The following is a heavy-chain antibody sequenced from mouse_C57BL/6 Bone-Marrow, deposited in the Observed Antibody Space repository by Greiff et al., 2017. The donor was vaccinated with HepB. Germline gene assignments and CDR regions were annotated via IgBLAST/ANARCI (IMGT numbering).Heavy chain of an antibody. CDR3: ARQDLSYYYGLPYYFDY. CDR1: GYTFTDYY. J-gene: IGHJ2*01. V-gene: IGHV1-34*01. CDR2: IYPNNGGN. D-gene: IGHD1-1*01. Sequence: VQLKQSGPELVKPGASVKMSCKASGYTFTDYYMHWVKQSHGKSLEWIGYIYPNNGGNGYNQKFKGQATLTVDKSSSTAYMELRSLTSEDSAVYYCARQDLSYYYGLPYYFDYWGQGTTLTVSS.